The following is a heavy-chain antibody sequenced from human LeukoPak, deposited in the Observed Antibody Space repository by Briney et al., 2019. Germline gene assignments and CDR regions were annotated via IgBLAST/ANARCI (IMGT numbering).Heavy chain of an antibody. CDR3: ARAQGSVAIDY. Sequence: SETLSLTCTVSGGSISDYYWSWIRQPPGKGLEWIGYIYYSGNTRYNPSLKSRVTISVDTSKNQFSLKLNSVTAADTAVYYCARAQGSVAIDYWGQGTLVSVSS. D-gene: IGHD5-12*01. CDR2: IYYSGNT. J-gene: IGHJ4*02. CDR1: GGSISDYY. V-gene: IGHV4-59*08.